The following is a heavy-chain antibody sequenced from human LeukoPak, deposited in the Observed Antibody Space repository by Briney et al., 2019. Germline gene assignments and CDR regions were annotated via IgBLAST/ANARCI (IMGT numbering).Heavy chain of an antibody. CDR2: ISGSGGST. D-gene: IGHD1-26*01. V-gene: IGHV3-23*01. CDR1: GFTFSSYA. Sequence: SGGSLRLSCAASGFTFSSYAMSWVRQAPGKGVEWVSAISGSGGSTYYADSVKGRFTISRDNSKNTLYLQMNSLRAEDTAVYYCAKDREWELPYLDWGQGTLVTVSS. CDR3: AKDREWELPYLD. J-gene: IGHJ4*02.